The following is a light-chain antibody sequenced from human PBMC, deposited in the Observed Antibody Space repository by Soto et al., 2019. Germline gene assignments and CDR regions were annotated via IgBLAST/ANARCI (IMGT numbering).Light chain of an antibody. Sequence: DIVMTQSPDSLAVSLGERATINCKSSQSVLYNSNNKNYLAWYQQKPGQPPKLLIYWASTRESGVPDRFSGSGFGTDFTLTISSLQAEDVAVYYCQQYYTSPITFGQGTRLEIK. CDR1: QSVLYNSNNKNY. V-gene: IGKV4-1*01. CDR2: WAS. J-gene: IGKJ5*01. CDR3: QQYYTSPIT.